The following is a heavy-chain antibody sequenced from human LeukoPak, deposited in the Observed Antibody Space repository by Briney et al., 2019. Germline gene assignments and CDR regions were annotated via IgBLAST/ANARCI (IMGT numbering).Heavy chain of an antibody. CDR2: INHSGST. V-gene: IGHV4-34*01. J-gene: IGHJ4*02. CDR1: GFTFSSYA. CDR3: ARKSSGWYSY. Sequence: PGGSLRLSCAASGFTFSSYAMSWIRQPPGKGLEWIGEINHSGSTNYNPSLKSRVTISVDTSKNQFSLKLSSVTATDTAVYYCARKSSGWYSYWGQGTLVTVSS. D-gene: IGHD6-19*01.